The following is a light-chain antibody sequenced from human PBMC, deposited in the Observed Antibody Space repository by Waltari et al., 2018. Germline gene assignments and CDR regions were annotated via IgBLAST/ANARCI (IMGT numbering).Light chain of an antibody. CDR1: QSAGRT. Sequence: EIVLTQSPGTLSLSPGETATLSCRASQSAGRTLAWYQQRPGQAPRLLMYGASIRAADIPDRFAGSGSGTDFSLTINRLEPEDFAVYYCQHYLRLPVSFGQGTKVEIK. V-gene: IGKV3-20*01. CDR3: QHYLRLPVS. CDR2: GAS. J-gene: IGKJ1*01.